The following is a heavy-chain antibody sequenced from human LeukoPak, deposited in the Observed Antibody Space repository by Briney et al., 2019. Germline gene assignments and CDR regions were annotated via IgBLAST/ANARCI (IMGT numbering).Heavy chain of an antibody. Sequence: PGGPLRLSCSASGFTFSSYAMHWVRQAPGKGLEYVSAISCNGGSTYYADSVKGRFTISRDNSKNTLYPQMSSLRAEDTGVYYCVKDLGWFGELLSLDYWGQGTLVTVSS. CDR3: VKDLGWFGELLSLDY. CDR2: ISCNGGST. J-gene: IGHJ4*02. D-gene: IGHD3-10*01. CDR1: GFTFSSYA. V-gene: IGHV3-64D*06.